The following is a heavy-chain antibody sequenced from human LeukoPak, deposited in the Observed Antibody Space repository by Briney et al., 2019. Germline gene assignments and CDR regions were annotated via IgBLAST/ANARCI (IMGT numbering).Heavy chain of an antibody. J-gene: IGHJ3*02. D-gene: IGHD1-26*01. CDR1: GFTFSDYY. CDR2: ISSSGSTI. V-gene: IGHV3-11*04. Sequence: GGSLRLSCAASGFTFSDYYISWIRQAPGKGLEWVSYISSSGSTIYYADSVKGRFTISRDNAKNSLYLQMNSLRAEDTSIYYCARRVGAKGDAFDIWGQGTMVTVSS. CDR3: ARRVGAKGDAFDI.